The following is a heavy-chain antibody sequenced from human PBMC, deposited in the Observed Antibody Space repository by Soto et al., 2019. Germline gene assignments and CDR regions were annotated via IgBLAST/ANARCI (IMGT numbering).Heavy chain of an antibody. CDR3: ARAAFYYDVGGSYHGYYFDY. V-gene: IGHV2-70*01. J-gene: IGHJ4*02. D-gene: IGHD3-22*01. CDR1: GFSLSTDGMC. CDR2: IDWEDDK. Sequence: GPTMVNPTQTLTLTCAFSGFSLSTDGMCVSWIRQPPGKALEWLALIDWEDDKYYNASLKTRLTISKDTSKSQVVLTMTNMDPEDTASYYCARAAFYYDVGGSYHGYYFDYYRQGPLVTVCS.